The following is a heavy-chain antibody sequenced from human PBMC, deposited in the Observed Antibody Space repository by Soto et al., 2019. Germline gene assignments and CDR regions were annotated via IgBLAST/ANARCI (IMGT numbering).Heavy chain of an antibody. CDR3: ASGWFGEFVYYFDY. Sequence: QVQLVQSGAEVKKPGASVKVSCKASGYTFTSYGISWVRQDPGQGLEWMGWISAYNGNTNYAQKLQGRVTMTTDTSTSTAYMELRSLGSDDTDVYYCASGWFGEFVYYFDYWGQGTLVTVSS. CDR1: GYTFTSYG. D-gene: IGHD3-10*01. CDR2: ISAYNGNT. V-gene: IGHV1-18*01. J-gene: IGHJ4*02.